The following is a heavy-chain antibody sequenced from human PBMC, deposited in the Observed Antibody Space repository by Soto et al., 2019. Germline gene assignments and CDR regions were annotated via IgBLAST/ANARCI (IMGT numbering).Heavy chain of an antibody. V-gene: IGHV1-3*01. J-gene: IGHJ4*02. Sequence: ASVKVSCKSSGYTFTSYAMHWVRQAPGQRLEWMGWINAGNGNTKYSQKFQGRVTITRDTSASTAYMELSSLRSEDTAVYYCASGSGGGQWLAFDYWGQGSLVTVSS. CDR1: GYTFTSYA. D-gene: IGHD6-19*01. CDR2: INAGNGNT. CDR3: ASGSGGGQWLAFDY.